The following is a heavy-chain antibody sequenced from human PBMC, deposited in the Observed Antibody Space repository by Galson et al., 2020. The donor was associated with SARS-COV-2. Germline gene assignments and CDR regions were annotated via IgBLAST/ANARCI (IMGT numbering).Heavy chain of an antibody. V-gene: IGHV4-34*01. J-gene: IGHJ6*02. CDR1: GGSFSGYY. CDR2: INHGGST. D-gene: IGHD2-21*01. CDR3: TRGESEGDYSDYYGMDV. Sequence: SETLSLTCAVYGGSFSGYYWSWIRQAPGKGLEWIGEINHGGSTNYNPSLKSRVTISVDTSKNQFSLKLRSVTAADTAVYYCTRGESEGDYSDYYGMDVWGQGTKVTVSS.